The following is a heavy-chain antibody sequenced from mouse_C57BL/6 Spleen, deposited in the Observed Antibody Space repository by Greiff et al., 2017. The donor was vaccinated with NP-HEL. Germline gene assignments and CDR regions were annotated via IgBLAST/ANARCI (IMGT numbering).Heavy chain of an antibody. CDR2: MYPGDGDT. CDR3: ARMLTYFDY. J-gene: IGHJ2*01. V-gene: IGHV1-82*01. D-gene: IGHD2-1*01. Sequence: QVQLQQSGPELVKPGASVKISCKASGYAFSSSWMNWVKQRPGKGLEWIGRMYPGDGDTNYNGKFKGKATLTADKSSSTAYMQLSSLTSEDSAVYFCARMLTYFDYWGQGTTLTVSS. CDR1: GYAFSSSW.